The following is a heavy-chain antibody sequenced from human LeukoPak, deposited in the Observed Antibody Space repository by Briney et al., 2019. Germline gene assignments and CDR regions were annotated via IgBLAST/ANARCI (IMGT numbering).Heavy chain of an antibody. Sequence: GASVKVSCKASGYTFTGYYMHWVRQAPGQGLEWMGWINPNSGGTNYAQKFQGRVTMTRDTSISTAYMELSRLRSDDTAVYYCARGPYCGGDCYSYYFDYWGQGTLVTVSS. CDR1: GYTFTGYY. J-gene: IGHJ4*02. CDR3: ARGPYCGGDCYSYYFDY. CDR2: INPNSGGT. D-gene: IGHD2-21*01. V-gene: IGHV1-2*02.